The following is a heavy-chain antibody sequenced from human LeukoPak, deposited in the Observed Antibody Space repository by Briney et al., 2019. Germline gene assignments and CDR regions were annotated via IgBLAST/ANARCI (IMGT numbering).Heavy chain of an antibody. D-gene: IGHD2-15*01. CDR3: ARDSVLCSGGRWYRDGGWFDP. CDR1: GGSISSGDYY. J-gene: IGHJ5*02. Sequence: SQTLSLTCTVSGGSISSGDYYWSWIRQPPGKGLEWFVYIYYSTSTYYTPYLKSPLTIEVDTTKNQFSLKLSSVTAADTAVYCCARDSVLCSGGRWYRDGGWFDPWGQGTLVTVSS. V-gene: IGHV4-30-4*01. CDR2: IYYSTST.